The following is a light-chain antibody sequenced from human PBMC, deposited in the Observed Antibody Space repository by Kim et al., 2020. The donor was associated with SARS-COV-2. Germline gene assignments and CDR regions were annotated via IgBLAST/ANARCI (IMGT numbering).Light chain of an antibody. V-gene: IGKV3-11*01. CDR1: QSISSS. J-gene: IGKJ2*01. CDR3: HQRSNWYT. CDR2: DAF. Sequence: EIVLTQSPVTLSLSPGERATLSCRASQSISSSLAWYQHKPGQAPRLLIYDAFNRATGIPARFSGSGSGIDFTLTISSLEPEAFAVYYCHQRSNWYTIGQGTKLEI.